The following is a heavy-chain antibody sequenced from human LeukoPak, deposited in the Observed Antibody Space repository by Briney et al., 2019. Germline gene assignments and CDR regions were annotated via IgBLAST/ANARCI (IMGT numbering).Heavy chain of an antibody. CDR3: ARDIKGLYSSGWYPFDY. CDR2: ISAYNGNT. Sequence: GASVKVSCKASGYTFTSYGISWVRQAPGQGLEWMGWISAYNGNTNYAQKLQGRVTMTTDTSTSTAYMELRSLRSDDTAVYYCARDIKGLYSSGWYPFDYWGQGTLVTVSS. CDR1: GYTFTSYG. J-gene: IGHJ4*02. V-gene: IGHV1-18*01. D-gene: IGHD6-19*01.